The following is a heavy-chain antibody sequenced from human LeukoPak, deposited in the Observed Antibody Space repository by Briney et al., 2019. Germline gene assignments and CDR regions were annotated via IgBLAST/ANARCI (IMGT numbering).Heavy chain of an antibody. CDR3: ARDVGHAFDI. Sequence: PGGSLRLSCAASGFTFSRHWMHWVRQAPSEELVWVSRIIRDGSSTSYADSVKGRFTISRDNAKNTLYLQMDSLRAEDTAVYYCARDVGHAFDIWGQGTMVTVSS. CDR2: IIRDGSST. J-gene: IGHJ3*02. CDR1: GFTFSRHW. V-gene: IGHV3-74*01.